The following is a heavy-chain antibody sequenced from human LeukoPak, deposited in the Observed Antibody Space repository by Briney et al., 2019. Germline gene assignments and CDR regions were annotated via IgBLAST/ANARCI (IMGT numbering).Heavy chain of an antibody. CDR1: GFSLSTSSMC. CDR3: ARIRSGSYSMDY. V-gene: IGHV2-70*11. D-gene: IGHD1-26*01. Sequence: SGPTLVNPTQTLTLTCTFSGFSLSTSSMCVGWIRRPPGKALEWLARIDWDDDKYYSSSLKTRLTISKDTSKDQVVLTMTNMDPVDTATYFCARIRSGSYSMDYWGQGTLVIVSS. J-gene: IGHJ4*02. CDR2: IDWDDDK.